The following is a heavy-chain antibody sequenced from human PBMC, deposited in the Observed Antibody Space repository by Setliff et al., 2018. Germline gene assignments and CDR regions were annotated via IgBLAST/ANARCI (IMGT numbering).Heavy chain of an antibody. V-gene: IGHV4-59*10. J-gene: IGHJ5*02. CDR1: GGSFSGYY. Sequence: SETLSLTCAVYGGSFSGYYWSWIRQPAGKGLEWIGRIYTSGSTNYNPSLKSRVTISLDTSKNHFSLTLTSVTAADTAVYYCARGRGLEWLPESWFDPWGQGTLVTVSS. CDR3: ARGRGLEWLPESWFDP. CDR2: IYTSGST. D-gene: IGHD3-3*01.